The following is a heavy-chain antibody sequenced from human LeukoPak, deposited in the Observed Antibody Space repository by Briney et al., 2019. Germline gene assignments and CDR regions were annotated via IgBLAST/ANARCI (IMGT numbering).Heavy chain of an antibody. V-gene: IGHV4-4*09. J-gene: IGHJ5*02. CDR3: ARRTATPYNWFDP. Sequence: PSETLSLTCTVSGGSISSYYRSWIRQPPGKGLEWIGYIYTSGRTNYNPSLKSRVTISVDTSKNQFSLKLSSVTAADTAVYYCARRTATPYNWFDPWGQGTLVTVSS. CDR1: GGSISSYY. CDR2: IYTSGRT. D-gene: IGHD2-15*01.